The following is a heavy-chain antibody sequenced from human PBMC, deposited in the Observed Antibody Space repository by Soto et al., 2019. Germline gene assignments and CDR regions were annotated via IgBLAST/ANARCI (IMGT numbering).Heavy chain of an antibody. D-gene: IGHD5-12*01. Sequence: QVQLVQSGTEVKKPGSSVKVSCKASGGTFSSYAISWVRQPPGPGLEWMGGIIPMFNTTNYAQRFQGRVTITADKSTSTAYMELNSVGSEDTAVYSCGRDKEMATITEFVYWGQGTLVTVSS. CDR3: GRDKEMATITEFVY. CDR2: IIPMFNTT. V-gene: IGHV1-69*06. CDR1: GGTFSSYA. J-gene: IGHJ4*02.